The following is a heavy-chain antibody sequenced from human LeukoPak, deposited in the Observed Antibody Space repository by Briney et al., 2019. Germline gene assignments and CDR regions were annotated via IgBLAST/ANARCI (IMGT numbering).Heavy chain of an antibody. CDR1: GGSISSGDYY. CDR3: ARGVDIAAACDY. CDR2: IYYSGST. D-gene: IGHD6-13*01. Sequence: SETLSLTCTVSGGSISSGDYYWSWIRQPPGKGLEWIGYIYYSGSTYYNPSLKSRVTISVDTSKNQFSLKLSSVTAADTAVYYCARGVDIAAACDYWGQGTLVTVSS. V-gene: IGHV4-30-4*08. J-gene: IGHJ4*02.